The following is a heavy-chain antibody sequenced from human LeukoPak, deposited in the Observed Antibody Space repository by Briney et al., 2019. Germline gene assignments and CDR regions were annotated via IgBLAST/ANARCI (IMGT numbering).Heavy chain of an antibody. Sequence: GSLRLSCAASGFTFSSYEMNWVRQAPGKGLEWIGSIYYSGSTYYNPSLKSRVTISVDTSKNQFSLKLSSVAAADTAVYYCASHLYDYVWGSYRYFYWGQGTLVTVSS. CDR3: ASHLYDYVWGSYRYFY. CDR2: IYYSGST. J-gene: IGHJ4*02. CDR1: GFTFSSYE. V-gene: IGHV4-39*07. D-gene: IGHD3-16*02.